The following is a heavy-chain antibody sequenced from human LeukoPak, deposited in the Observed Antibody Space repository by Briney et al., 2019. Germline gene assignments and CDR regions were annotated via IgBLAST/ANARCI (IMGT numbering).Heavy chain of an antibody. J-gene: IGHJ5*02. CDR2: INPSGGST. D-gene: IGHD6-13*01. Sequence: ASVKVSRKASGYTFTSYYMHWVRQAPGQGLEWMGLINPSGGSTSCAQKFQGRVTMTRDTSTSTVYMELSSLRSEDTAVYYCAREDQQQLVFGSPGIKPFDPWGQGTLVTVSS. V-gene: IGHV1-46*01. CDR3: AREDQQQLVFGSPGIKPFDP. CDR1: GYTFTSYY.